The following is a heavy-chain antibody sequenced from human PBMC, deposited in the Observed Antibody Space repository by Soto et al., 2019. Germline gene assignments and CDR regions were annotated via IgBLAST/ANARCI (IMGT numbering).Heavy chain of an antibody. J-gene: IGHJ4*02. CDR3: ARRGSGSYYDY. CDR2: LYSGGAT. Sequence: EVRLMESGGGLVQPGGSLRLSCAASGFIVSSNYMTWVRQAPGKGLEWVSLLYSGGATHYAASVKGRFTISSHSSQNTLFLQMNSLRTEDTAVYDCARRGSGSYYDYWGQGTLVTVSS. V-gene: IGHV3-53*04. D-gene: IGHD1-26*01. CDR1: GFIVSSNY.